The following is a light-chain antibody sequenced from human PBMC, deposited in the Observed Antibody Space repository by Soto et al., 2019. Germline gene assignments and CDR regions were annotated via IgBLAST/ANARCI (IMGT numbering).Light chain of an antibody. J-gene: IGLJ2*01. V-gene: IGLV1-40*01. CDR3: QSYDLSLSGVV. Sequence: QSVLTQPPSVSGAPGQRVTISCTGSSSNIGAGYDVHWYQQLPGTAPKLLIYGNSNRPSGVPDRFSGSKSGTSASLAITGLQAEDEAEYYCQSYDLSLSGVVFRGGTKLTVL. CDR2: GNS. CDR1: SSNIGAGYD.